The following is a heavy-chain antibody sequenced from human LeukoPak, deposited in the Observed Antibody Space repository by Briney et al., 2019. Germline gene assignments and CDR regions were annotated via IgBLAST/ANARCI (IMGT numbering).Heavy chain of an antibody. J-gene: IGHJ4*02. V-gene: IGHV3-7*01. Sequence: GGSLRLSCAASGFIFSSYWMSWVRQAPGKGLEWVANIKQDGSEKYYVDSVKGRFTISRDNAKNSLSLQMNSLRVEDTAVYYCAKLAKYFYGAETFYFFEHWGQGTPVTASS. CDR3: AKLAKYFYGAETFYFFEH. CDR1: GFIFSSYW. CDR2: IKQDGSEK. D-gene: IGHD3-10*01.